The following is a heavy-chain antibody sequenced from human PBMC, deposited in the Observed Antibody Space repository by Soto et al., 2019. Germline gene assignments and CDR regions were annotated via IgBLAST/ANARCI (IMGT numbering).Heavy chain of an antibody. D-gene: IGHD4-17*01. CDR3: ARRRRAAVTKEPQYFDL. V-gene: IGHV4-39*01. J-gene: IGHJ2*01. Sequence: QLQLQESGPGLVKPSETLSLTCTVSGGSISSSSYYWGWIRQPPGKGLEWIGSIYYSGSTYYNPSLKSRVTISVDTSKNQFSLKLSSVTAADTAVYYCARRRRAAVTKEPQYFDLWGRGTLVTVSS. CDR1: GGSISSSSYY. CDR2: IYYSGST.